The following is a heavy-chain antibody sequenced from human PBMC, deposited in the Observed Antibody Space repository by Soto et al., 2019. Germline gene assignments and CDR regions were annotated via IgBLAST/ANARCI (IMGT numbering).Heavy chain of an antibody. D-gene: IGHD6-13*01. CDR3: ATAAAATENAFDI. CDR1: GYSFTSYW. J-gene: IGHJ3*02. Sequence: RGESLKISCKGSGYSFTSYWIGWVRQMPGKGLEWMGIIYPGDSDTRYSPSFQGQVTISADKSISTAYLQWSSLKASDTAMYYCATAAAATENAFDIWGQGTMVTVSS. V-gene: IGHV5-51*01. CDR2: IYPGDSDT.